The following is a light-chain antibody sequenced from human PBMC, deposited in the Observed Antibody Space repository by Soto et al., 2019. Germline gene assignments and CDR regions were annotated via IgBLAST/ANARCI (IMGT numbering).Light chain of an antibody. CDR1: QGIGSS. V-gene: IGKV1-9*01. CDR2: AAS. CDR3: QQLNSYPLT. J-gene: IGKJ4*01. Sequence: DIQLTQSPSFLSASVGDRVTITCRASQGIGSSLAWYQQKPGKAPNLLIYAASTLRSGVPSTFSGSGSGTEFTLTISSLQPEDFAAYYCQQLNSYPLTFGGGTKVEIK.